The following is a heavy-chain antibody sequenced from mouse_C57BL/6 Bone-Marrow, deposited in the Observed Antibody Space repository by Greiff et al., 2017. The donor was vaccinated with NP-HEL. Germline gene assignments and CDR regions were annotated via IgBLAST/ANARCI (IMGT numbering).Heavy chain of an antibody. CDR1: GFTFSSYT. CDR2: ISGGGGNT. Sequence: EVQLVESGGGLVKPGGSLKLSCAASGFTFSSYTMSWVRQTPEKRLEWVATISGGGGNTYYPDSVKGRFTISRDNAKNTLYLQMSSLRSEDTALYYRARNLYYGSSYGYFDVWGTGTTVTVSS. J-gene: IGHJ1*03. V-gene: IGHV5-9*01. D-gene: IGHD1-1*01. CDR3: ARNLYYGSSYGYFDV.